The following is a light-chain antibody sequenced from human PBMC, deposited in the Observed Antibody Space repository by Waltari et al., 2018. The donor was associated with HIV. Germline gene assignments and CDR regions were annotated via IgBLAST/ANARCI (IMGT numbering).Light chain of an antibody. V-gene: IGKV3-20*01. Sequence: LSLSPGERATLSCRASQSVSSSYLAWYQQKPGQAPRLLIYGASSRTTGIPDRFSGSGSGTDFTLTISRLEPEDFAVYYCHQYGSSPRTFGGGTKVESK. CDR2: GAS. CDR3: HQYGSSPRT. J-gene: IGKJ4*01. CDR1: QSVSSSY.